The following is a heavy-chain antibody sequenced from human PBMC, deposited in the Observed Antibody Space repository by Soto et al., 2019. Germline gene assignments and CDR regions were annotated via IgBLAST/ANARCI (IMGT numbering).Heavy chain of an antibody. J-gene: IGHJ3*02. CDR1: GGTFSSYA. D-gene: IGHD3-3*01. CDR2: IIPIFGTA. CDR3: ARGSKRITIFGVVTNDAFDI. V-gene: IGHV1-69*01. Sequence: QVQLVQSGAEVKKPGSSVKVSCKASGGTFSSYAISWVRQAPGQGLEWMGGIIPIFGTANYAQKVQGRVTITADESTSTAYMELSSLRSEDTAVYYCARGSKRITIFGVVTNDAFDIWGQGTMVTVSS.